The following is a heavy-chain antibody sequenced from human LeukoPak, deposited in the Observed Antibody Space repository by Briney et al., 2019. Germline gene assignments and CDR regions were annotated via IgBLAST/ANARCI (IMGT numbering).Heavy chain of an antibody. CDR1: GFTFSSYD. J-gene: IGHJ6*02. Sequence: GGSLRLSRAASGFTFSSYDMPWVRKATGKGLEWVSAMGTAGDTYYPGSVKGPFTISRENAKNSLYLQMNSLRAGDTAVYYCARARGLSVPAANYYYYYGMDVWGQGTTVTVSS. D-gene: IGHD2-2*01. CDR2: MGTAGDT. CDR3: ARARGLSVPAANYYYYYGMDV. V-gene: IGHV3-13*01.